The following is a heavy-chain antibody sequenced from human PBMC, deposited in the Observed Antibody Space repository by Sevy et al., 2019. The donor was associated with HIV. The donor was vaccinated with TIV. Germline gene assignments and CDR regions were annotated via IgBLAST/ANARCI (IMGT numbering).Heavy chain of an antibody. CDR3: ARVITITIFGLDNWFDP. J-gene: IGHJ5*02. D-gene: IGHD3-3*01. Sequence: ASVKVSCKASGYTFTGYYMHWVRQAPGQGLEWMGWINPNSGGTNYAQKFQGRVTMTRYTSISTAYMELSRLRSDDTAVYYWARVITITIFGLDNWFDPWGQGTLVTVSS. CDR1: GYTFTGYY. V-gene: IGHV1-2*02. CDR2: INPNSGGT.